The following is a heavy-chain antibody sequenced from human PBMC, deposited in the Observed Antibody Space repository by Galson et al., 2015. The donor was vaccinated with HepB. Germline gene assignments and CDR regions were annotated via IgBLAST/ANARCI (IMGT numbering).Heavy chain of an antibody. CDR3: AADKVDWLRHYYYGMDV. CDR2: IVVGSGNT. Sequence: SVKVSCKASGFTFTSSAMQWVRQARGQRLEWIGWIVVGSGNTNYAQKFQERVTITRDMSTSTAYMELSSLRSEDTAVYYCAADKVDWLRHYYYGMDVWGQGTTVTVSS. CDR1: GFTFTSSA. D-gene: IGHD3-9*01. V-gene: IGHV1-58*02. J-gene: IGHJ6*02.